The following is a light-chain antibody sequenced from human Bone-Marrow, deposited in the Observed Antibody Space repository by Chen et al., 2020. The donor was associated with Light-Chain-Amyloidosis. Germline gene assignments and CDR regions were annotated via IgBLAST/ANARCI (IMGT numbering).Light chain of an antibody. CDR1: SSDGGGDNH. V-gene: IGLV2-14*01. Sequence: QSALTQPASVSGSPGQSITISCTGTSSDGGGDNHVSWYQQHPDKAPKLMIYEVPHRPSWVPHRFSRSKSDNTSSLTISGLQTEDEADYFCSSYTITNTLVFVSGTRVTVL. CDR2: EVP. CDR3: SSYTITNTLV. J-gene: IGLJ1*01.